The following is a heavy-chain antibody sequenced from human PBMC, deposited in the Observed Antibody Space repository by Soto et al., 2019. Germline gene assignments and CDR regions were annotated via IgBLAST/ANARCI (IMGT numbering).Heavy chain of an antibody. V-gene: IGHV3-23*01. CDR1: GFPFSSYA. D-gene: IGHD2-15*01. CDR3: AKSTGCSGGICN. J-gene: IGHJ4*02. Sequence: VQLLESGGGLVQPGGSVRLSCAASGFPFSSYAMSWVRQAPGKGLEWVSAITGSGGGTYYADSVKGRFAISRDNSKNTLYLQMDSLRAGDTAVYYCAKSTGCSGGICNWGQGTQVTVSS. CDR2: ITGSGGGT.